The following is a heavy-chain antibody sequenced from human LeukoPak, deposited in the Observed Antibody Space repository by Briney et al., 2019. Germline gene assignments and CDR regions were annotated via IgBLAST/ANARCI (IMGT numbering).Heavy chain of an antibody. CDR2: ISSSGSTI. CDR3: ARDLDGDYDYFDY. J-gene: IGHJ4*02. CDR1: GFTFSDYY. D-gene: IGHD4-17*01. V-gene: IGHV3-11*04. Sequence: PGGSLRLSCAASGFTFSDYYTSWIRQAPGKGLEWVSYISSSGSTIYYADSVKGRFTISRDNAKNSLYLQMNSLRAEDTAVYYCARDLDGDYDYFDYWGQGTLVTVSS.